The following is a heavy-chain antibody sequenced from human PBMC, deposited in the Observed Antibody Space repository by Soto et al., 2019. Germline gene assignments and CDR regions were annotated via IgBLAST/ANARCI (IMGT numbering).Heavy chain of an antibody. CDR3: ARTYSFDYGDYVGGDYGMDV. D-gene: IGHD4-17*01. J-gene: IGHJ6*02. CDR1: GGSISSGEYY. CDR2: IYHSGTT. Sequence: QVRLQESGPGLVKPSQTLSLTCTVSGGSISSGEYYWSWIRQPPGQGLEWIGYIYHSGTTHYNPSLKSRVSISLDTSKNQFSLKLSSVTAADTAVYYCARTYSFDYGDYVGGDYGMDVWGQGTTVSVSS. V-gene: IGHV4-30-4*01.